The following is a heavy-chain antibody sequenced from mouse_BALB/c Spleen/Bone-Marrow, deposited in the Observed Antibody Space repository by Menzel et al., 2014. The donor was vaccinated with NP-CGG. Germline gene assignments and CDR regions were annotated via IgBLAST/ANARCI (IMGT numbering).Heavy chain of an antibody. J-gene: IGHJ1*01. CDR1: GYTFTSYV. D-gene: IGHD1-1*01. Sequence: EVQLVESGPELVKPGASVKMSCKASGYTFTSYVMHWVKQKPGQGLAWIGYFNPYNDGTKYNEKFKGKATLTSDKSSSTAYMELSSLSSEDSAVYYCARNYGSSYWYFDVWGAGTTVTVSS. CDR3: ARNYGSSYWYFDV. CDR2: FNPYNDGT. V-gene: IGHV1-14*01.